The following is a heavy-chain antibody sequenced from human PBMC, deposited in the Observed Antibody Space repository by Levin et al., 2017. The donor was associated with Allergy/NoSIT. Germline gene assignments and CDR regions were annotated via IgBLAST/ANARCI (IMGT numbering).Heavy chain of an antibody. Sequence: ETLSLTCAASGFTFSSYSMNWVRQAPGKGLEWVSSISSSSSYIYYADSVKGRFTISRDNAKNSLYLQMNSLRAEDTAVYYCAREAYYYGSNWFDPWGQGTLVTVSS. CDR2: ISSSSSYI. D-gene: IGHD3-10*01. J-gene: IGHJ5*02. CDR1: GFTFSSYS. V-gene: IGHV3-21*01. CDR3: AREAYYYGSNWFDP.